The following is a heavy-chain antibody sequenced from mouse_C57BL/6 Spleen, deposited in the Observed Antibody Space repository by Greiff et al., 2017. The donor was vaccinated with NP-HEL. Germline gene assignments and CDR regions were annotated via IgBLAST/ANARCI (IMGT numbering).Heavy chain of an antibody. J-gene: IGHJ1*03. D-gene: IGHD1-1*01. V-gene: IGHV1-81*01. CDR3: ARSDGSSYWYFDV. Sequence: QVHVKQSGAELARPGASVKLSCKASGYTFTSYGISWVKQRTGQGLEWIGEIYPRSGNTYYNEKFKGKATLTADKSSSTAYMELRSLTSEDSAVYFCARSDGSSYWYFDVWGTGTTVTVSS. CDR2: IYPRSGNT. CDR1: GYTFTSYG.